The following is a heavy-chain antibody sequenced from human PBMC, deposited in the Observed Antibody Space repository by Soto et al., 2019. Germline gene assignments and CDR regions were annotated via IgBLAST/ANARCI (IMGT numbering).Heavy chain of an antibody. D-gene: IGHD3-10*01. Sequence: GGSLRLSCAASGFTFASYPMSWVRQAPGKGLECVSVVASGGGAYYADSVKGRFTISRDNSQRTVSLEMNSLRAEDTAVYYCARGDGPSGWGRGT. J-gene: IGHJ4*02. CDR3: ARGDGPSG. V-gene: IGHV3-23*01. CDR1: GFTFASYP. CDR2: VASGGGA.